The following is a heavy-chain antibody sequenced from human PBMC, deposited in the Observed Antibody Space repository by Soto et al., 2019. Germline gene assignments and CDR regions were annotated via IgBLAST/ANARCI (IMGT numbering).Heavy chain of an antibody. D-gene: IGHD3-16*01. Sequence: QRLPCAASGFTISSYGMHWVRQAPGKGLEWVAFIWHDGGNKFYAESAKGRFTISRDNSKNTLYLQMTSLSAVATAMYYCARDGNVNTGFGKDYWGQGTLVTVSS. CDR2: IWHDGGNK. J-gene: IGHJ4*02. V-gene: IGHV3-33*01. CDR1: GFTISSYG. CDR3: ARDGNVNTGFGKDY.